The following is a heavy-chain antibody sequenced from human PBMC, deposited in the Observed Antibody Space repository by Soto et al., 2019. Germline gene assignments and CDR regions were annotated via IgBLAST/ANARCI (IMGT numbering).Heavy chain of an antibody. V-gene: IGHV3-30-3*01. CDR1: GFTFSSYA. Sequence: GGSLRLSCAASGFTFSSYAMHWVRQAPGKGLEWVAVISYDGSNKYYADSVKGRFTISRDNSKNTLYLQMNSLRAEDTAVYYCARSHVKGYHMITFGGPPNLKLTPIGYWGQGTLVTVSS. J-gene: IGHJ4*02. D-gene: IGHD3-16*01. CDR2: ISYDGSNK. CDR3: ARSHVKGYHMITFGGPPNLKLTPIGY.